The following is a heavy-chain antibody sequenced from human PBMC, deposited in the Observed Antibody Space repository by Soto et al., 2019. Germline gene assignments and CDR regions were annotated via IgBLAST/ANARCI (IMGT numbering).Heavy chain of an antibody. V-gene: IGHV3-23*01. CDR3: AKEASAVFGVVIIRSMDV. CDR1: GFMFSNYW. Sequence: PGGSLRLSCAASGFMFSNYWMHWVRQAPGKGLEWVSAISGSGGSTYYADSVKGRFTISRDNSKNTLYLQMNSLRAEDTAVYYCAKEASAVFGVVIIRSMDVWGQGTTVTVSS. CDR2: ISGSGGST. J-gene: IGHJ6*02. D-gene: IGHD3-3*01.